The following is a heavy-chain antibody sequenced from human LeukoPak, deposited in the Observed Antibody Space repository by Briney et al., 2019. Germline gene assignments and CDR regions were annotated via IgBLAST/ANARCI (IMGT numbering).Heavy chain of an antibody. CDR1: GFTFRTYT. Sequence: PGGPLRLSCPASGFTFRTYTMYWVGHPPGKSLGWVSIIGSSGGGIHYADSVKGRFTISRDNSKNALYLQMNSLRVEDTAVYYCAIDPNWGTHSWGQGVLVTVSS. J-gene: IGHJ4*02. D-gene: IGHD7-27*01. CDR3: AIDPNWGTHS. CDR2: IGSSGGGI. V-gene: IGHV3-23*01.